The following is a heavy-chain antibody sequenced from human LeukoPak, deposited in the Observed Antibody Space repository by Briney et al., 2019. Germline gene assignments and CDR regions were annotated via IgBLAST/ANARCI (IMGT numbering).Heavy chain of an antibody. CDR2: IKQDGSEK. V-gene: IGHV3-7*01. Sequence: GGSLRFSCAASGFTFSSYWMSWVRQAPGKGLEWVANIKQDGSEKYYVDSVKGRFTISRDNAKNSLFLQMNSLRAEDTAVYYCARLHYEILTGHPAFDFWGQGTLVTVSS. CDR3: ARLHYEILTGHPAFDF. CDR1: GFTFSSYW. D-gene: IGHD3-9*01. J-gene: IGHJ4*02.